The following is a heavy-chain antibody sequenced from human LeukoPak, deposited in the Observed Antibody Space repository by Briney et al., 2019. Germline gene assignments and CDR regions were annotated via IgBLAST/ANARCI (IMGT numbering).Heavy chain of an antibody. CDR2: IGSSSSTI. CDR1: GFTFSSYA. J-gene: IGHJ4*02. V-gene: IGHV3-48*02. D-gene: IGHD3-10*01. CDR3: ARTYYGSGNSHFDF. Sequence: GGSLRLSCAASGFTFSSYAMNWVRQAPGKGLEWVSYIGSSSSTIYYADSVKGRFTISRDNARNSLYLQMNSLRDEDTALYNCARTYYGSGNSHFDFWGQGTLVTVSS.